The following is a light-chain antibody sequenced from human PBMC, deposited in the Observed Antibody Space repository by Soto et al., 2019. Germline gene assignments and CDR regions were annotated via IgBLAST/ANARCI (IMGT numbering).Light chain of an antibody. CDR3: QSYDSSLSGHVV. V-gene: IGLV1-40*01. J-gene: IGLJ2*01. CDR1: SSNIGAGYD. Sequence: QSVLTQPPSVSGAPGQRVTISCPGSSSNIGAGYDVHWYQQLPGTAPKLLIYGNSNRPSGVPDRFSGSKSGTSASLAITGLQAEDEADYYCQSYDSSLSGHVVFGGGTQLTVL. CDR2: GNS.